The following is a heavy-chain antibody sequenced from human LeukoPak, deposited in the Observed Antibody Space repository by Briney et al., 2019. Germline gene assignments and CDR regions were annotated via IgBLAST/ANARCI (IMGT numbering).Heavy chain of an antibody. CDR3: ARATTASDVQH. CDR2: INPNSGGT. V-gene: IGHV1-2*02. J-gene: IGHJ1*01. CDR1: GYTFTGYY. Sequence: GASVKVSCKASGYTFTGYYMHWVRQAPGQGLEWMGWINPNSGGTNYAQKFQGRVTMTRNTSISTAYMELSSLRSEDTAVYYCARATTASDVQHWGQGTLVTVSS. D-gene: IGHD4-11*01.